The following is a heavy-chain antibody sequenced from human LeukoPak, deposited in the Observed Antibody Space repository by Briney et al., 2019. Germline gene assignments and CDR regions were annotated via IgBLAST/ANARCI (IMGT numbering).Heavy chain of an antibody. CDR2: ISYDGVNK. CDR3: AKDRVVAAGDDAFDI. D-gene: IGHD2-2*01. Sequence: PGRSLRLSCAASGFTFSSYSMHWVRQAPGKGLNWVAFISYDGVNKYADSVKGRFTISRDNSKNTLYLQMNSLRAEDTALYYCAKDRVVAAGDDAFDIWGQGTMVTVSS. V-gene: IGHV3-30*04. CDR1: GFTFSSYS. J-gene: IGHJ3*02.